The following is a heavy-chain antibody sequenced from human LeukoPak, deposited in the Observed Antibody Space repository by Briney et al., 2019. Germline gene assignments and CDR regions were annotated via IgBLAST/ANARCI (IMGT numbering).Heavy chain of an antibody. J-gene: IGHJ4*02. D-gene: IGHD3/OR15-3a*01. CDR1: GFTFSNYD. V-gene: IGHV3-23*01. CDR2: ISTSGADT. CDR3: ARKNLDYLKNPDY. Sequence: GGSLRLSCAASGFTFSNYDMIWVRQAPGQGLEWVSKISTSGADTVYAESVRGRFTISRDNSKNTLDLQMNSLRVEDSAVYYCARKNLDYLKNPDYWRQGTLVTVSP.